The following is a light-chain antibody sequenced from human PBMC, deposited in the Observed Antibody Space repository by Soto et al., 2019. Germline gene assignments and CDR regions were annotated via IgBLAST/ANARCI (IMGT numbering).Light chain of an antibody. CDR3: MQGAHWPWT. J-gene: IGKJ1*01. CDR1: QSPIYSDGVTY. Sequence: DVVMTQSPLSLPVTLGQPASISCKSSQSPIYSDGVTYLNWFQQRPGQSPRRLIYQVSNRDSGVPDRFSGSGSGTDSTLKISRVEAEDVGVYYCMQGAHWPWTFGQGTKVDNK. CDR2: QVS. V-gene: IGKV2-30*01.